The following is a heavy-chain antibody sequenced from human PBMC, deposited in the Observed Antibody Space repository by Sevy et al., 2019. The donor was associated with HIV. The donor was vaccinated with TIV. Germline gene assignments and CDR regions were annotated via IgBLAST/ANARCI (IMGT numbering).Heavy chain of an antibody. Sequence: GESLKISCKGSLYSFSNYWIGWVRQMPGKGLEWMGIIYPSDSDTRYSPSFQGQVTISADKSINTAYLQWSSLKASETAMYYCARGARGTLPAYYYYGMDVWGQGTMVTVSS. CDR2: IYPSDSDT. D-gene: IGHD1-1*01. J-gene: IGHJ6*02. V-gene: IGHV5-51*01. CDR1: LYSFSNYW. CDR3: ARGARGTLPAYYYYGMDV.